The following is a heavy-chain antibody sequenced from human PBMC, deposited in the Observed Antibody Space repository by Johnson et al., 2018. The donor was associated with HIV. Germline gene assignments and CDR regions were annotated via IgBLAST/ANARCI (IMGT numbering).Heavy chain of an antibody. D-gene: IGHD1-26*01. CDR3: ARDRPSGSYYVDAFDI. V-gene: IGHV3-11*04. CDR2: ISSSGSSI. CDR1: GFTFDDYD. J-gene: IGHJ3*02. Sequence: QMQLVESGGGVVRPGGSLRLSCAASGFTFDDYDMSWIRQAPGKGLEWVSYISSSGSSIYYADSVKGRFTFSRDNAKNSLYLQMNSLRAEDTAVYYCARDRPSGSYYVDAFDIWGQGTMVTVSS.